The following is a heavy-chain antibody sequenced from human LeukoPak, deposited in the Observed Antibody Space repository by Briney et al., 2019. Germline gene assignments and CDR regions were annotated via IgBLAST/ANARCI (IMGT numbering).Heavy chain of an antibody. CDR1: GYTFTGYY. D-gene: IGHD6-19*01. V-gene: IGHV1-2*02. Sequence: ASVKVSCKASGYTFTGYYMHWVRQAPGQGLEWMGWINPNSGGTNYAQKFQGRVTMTRDTSISTAYMELSRLRSDDTAVYYCARGTYMIAVAGTSNAFDIWGQGTMVTVSS. J-gene: IGHJ3*02. CDR2: INPNSGGT. CDR3: ARGTYMIAVAGTSNAFDI.